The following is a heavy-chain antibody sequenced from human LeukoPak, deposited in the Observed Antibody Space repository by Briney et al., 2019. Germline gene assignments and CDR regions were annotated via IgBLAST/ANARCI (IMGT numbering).Heavy chain of an antibody. V-gene: IGHV1-18*01. CDR1: GGTFSSYA. CDR3: ARDRRITMVRGPQTSYYFDY. D-gene: IGHD3-10*01. Sequence: ASVKVSCKASGGTFSSYAISWVRQAPGQGLEWMGWISAYNGNTNYAQKLQGRVTMTTDTSTSTAYMELRSLRSDDTAVYYCARDRRITMVRGPQTSYYFDYWGQGTLVTVSS. J-gene: IGHJ4*02. CDR2: ISAYNGNT.